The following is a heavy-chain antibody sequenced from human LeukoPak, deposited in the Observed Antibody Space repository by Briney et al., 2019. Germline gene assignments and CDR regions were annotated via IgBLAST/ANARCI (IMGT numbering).Heavy chain of an antibody. Sequence: PGGSLRLSCAASGFTFSNYNMNWVRQAPGKGLEWVSYISSSSSTIYYADSVKGRFTISRDNAKNSLYLQMNSLRAEDTAVYYCAREKDNWNDVFSDYWGQGTLVTVSS. CDR2: ISSSSSTI. J-gene: IGHJ4*02. CDR3: AREKDNWNDVFSDY. V-gene: IGHV3-48*01. CDR1: GFTFSNYN. D-gene: IGHD1-20*01.